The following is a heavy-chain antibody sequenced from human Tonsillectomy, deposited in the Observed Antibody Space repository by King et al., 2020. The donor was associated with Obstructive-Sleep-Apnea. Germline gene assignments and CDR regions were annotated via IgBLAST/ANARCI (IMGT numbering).Heavy chain of an antibody. CDR2: IYYSGST. V-gene: IGHV4-59*08. Sequence: VQLQESGPGLVKPSETLSLTCTVSDGSISRYFWTWIRQPPGKGLEWIGYIYYSGSTNYNPSLKSRVTISVDTSKNQFSLKLTSVTAADTAVYYCARLAIVGNLGLYYFDSWGQGTLVTVSS. CDR1: DGSISRYF. D-gene: IGHD2-21*01. J-gene: IGHJ4*02. CDR3: ARLAIVGNLGLYYFDS.